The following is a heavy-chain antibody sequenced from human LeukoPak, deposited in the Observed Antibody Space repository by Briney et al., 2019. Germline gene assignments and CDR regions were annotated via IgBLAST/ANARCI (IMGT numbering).Heavy chain of an antibody. D-gene: IGHD3-10*01. CDR3: AKDAALWFGELFLFDY. Sequence: GGSLRLSCAASGFTFSSYAMSWVRQAPGKGLEWVSAISGSGGSTYYADYVKGRFTISRDNSKNTLYLQMNSLRAEDTAVYYCAKDAALWFGELFLFDYWGQGTLVTVSS. CDR2: ISGSGGST. CDR1: GFTFSSYA. V-gene: IGHV3-23*01. J-gene: IGHJ4*02.